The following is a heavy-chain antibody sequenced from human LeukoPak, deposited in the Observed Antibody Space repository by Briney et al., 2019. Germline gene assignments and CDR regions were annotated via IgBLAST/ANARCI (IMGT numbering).Heavy chain of an antibody. D-gene: IGHD3-3*01. Sequence: HPGGSLRLSCAASGFTFSSYWMSWVRQAPGKGLEWVANIKQDGSEKYYVDSVKGRFTISRDNAKNSLYLQMSSLRAEDTAVYYCATDRGWRTSGYYLYYFEYWGQGTLVTYSS. V-gene: IGHV3-7*01. CDR2: IKQDGSEK. CDR1: GFTFSSYW. J-gene: IGHJ4*02. CDR3: ATDRGWRTSGYYLYYFEY.